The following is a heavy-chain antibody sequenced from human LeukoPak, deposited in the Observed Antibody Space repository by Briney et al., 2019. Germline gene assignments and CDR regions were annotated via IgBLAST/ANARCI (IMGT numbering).Heavy chain of an antibody. D-gene: IGHD2-15*01. CDR3: ARIPLYCSGGSCCLGRFDP. Sequence: SETLSLTCTVSGGSISSYYWSWIRQPPGKGLEWIGYIYYSGSTYYNPSLKSRVTISVDTSKNQFSLKLSSVTAADTAVYYCARIPLYCSGGSCCLGRFDPWGQGTLVTVSS. CDR2: IYYSGST. V-gene: IGHV4-59*08. J-gene: IGHJ5*02. CDR1: GGSISSYY.